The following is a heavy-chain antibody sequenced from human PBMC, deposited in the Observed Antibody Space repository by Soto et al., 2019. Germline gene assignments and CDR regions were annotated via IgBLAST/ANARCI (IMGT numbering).Heavy chain of an antibody. CDR1: GGSISSDDYY. CDR3: VRDLSNSPDYFDA. CDR2: IYYSGRT. V-gene: IGHV4-30-4*01. Sequence: SETLSLTCVVSGGSISSDDYYWSWIRQPPGGGLEWIGYIYYSGRTHYNPFLESRLTISIDTSKDQFSLNLNSVTAADTAVYYCVRDLSNSPDYFDAWGQGTLVTVSS. J-gene: IGHJ4*02. D-gene: IGHD6-6*01.